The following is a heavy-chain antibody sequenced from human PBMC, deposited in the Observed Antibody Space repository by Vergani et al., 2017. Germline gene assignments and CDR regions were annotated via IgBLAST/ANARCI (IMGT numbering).Heavy chain of an antibody. Sequence: EVQLVESGGGLVQPGGSLRLSCAASGFTFSSYSMNWVRQAPGKGLEWVSYISSSSSTIYYADSVKGRFTISRDNSKNTLYLQMNSLRAEDTAVYYCAKLWFGELLHHNDYWGQGTLVTVSS. CDR1: GFTFSSYS. D-gene: IGHD3-10*01. CDR3: AKLWFGELLHHNDY. CDR2: ISSSSSTI. J-gene: IGHJ4*02. V-gene: IGHV3-48*01.